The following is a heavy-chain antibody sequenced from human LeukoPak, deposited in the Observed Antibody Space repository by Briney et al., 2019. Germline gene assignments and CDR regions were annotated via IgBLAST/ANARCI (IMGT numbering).Heavy chain of an antibody. Sequence: GASVKVSCKASGYSFVSYGIRWVRQAPGQGLEWMGWISPNNGNTDYAQKFQGRVTMTTDTSTSTVYMELRGLRSDDTAVYYCAREMNYYDSSGYYYYWGQGTLVTVSS. D-gene: IGHD3-22*01. CDR2: ISPNNGNT. CDR1: GYSFVSYG. V-gene: IGHV1-18*01. J-gene: IGHJ4*02. CDR3: AREMNYYDSSGYYYY.